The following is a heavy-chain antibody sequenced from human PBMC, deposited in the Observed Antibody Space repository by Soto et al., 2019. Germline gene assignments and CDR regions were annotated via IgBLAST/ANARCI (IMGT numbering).Heavy chain of an antibody. V-gene: IGHV3-23*01. D-gene: IGHD3-3*01. J-gene: IGHJ4*02. Sequence: EVQLLGSGGGLVQPGGSLRLSCAASGLTFSTYAMSWVRQAPGKGLEWVSSISGNGANTYYTDSVKGRFIISRDNSKNVVSLQISGMGSGEDVLYNCGRVRPDYYGSGGGYYRAGGDYWGQGALVTVSS. CDR1: GLTFSTYA. CDR2: ISGNGANT. CDR3: GRVRPDYYGSGGGYYRAGGDY.